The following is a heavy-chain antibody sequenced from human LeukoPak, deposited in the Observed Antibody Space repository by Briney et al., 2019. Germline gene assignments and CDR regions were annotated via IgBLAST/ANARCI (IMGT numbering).Heavy chain of an antibody. CDR3: ARAPGYYDSSGYPDY. J-gene: IGHJ4*02. Sequence: GGSLRLSCAASGFTFSSYAMSWVRQAPGKGLEWVSAISGSGGSTYYADSVKGRFTISRDNSENTLYLQMNSLRAEDTAVYYCARAPGYYDSSGYPDYWGQGTLVTVSS. CDR2: ISGSGGST. CDR1: GFTFSSYA. V-gene: IGHV3-23*01. D-gene: IGHD3-22*01.